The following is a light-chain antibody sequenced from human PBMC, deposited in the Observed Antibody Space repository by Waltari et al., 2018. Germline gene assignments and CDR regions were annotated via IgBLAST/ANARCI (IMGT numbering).Light chain of an antibody. CDR3: GSFTTSYTWV. CDR1: SSDVGAYNL. V-gene: IGLV2-14*03. J-gene: IGLJ3*02. CDR2: DVT. Sequence: QSALTQPASVSGSLGQSITIPCTGGSSDVGAYNLVSWYQQHPGKAPKVMIYDVTERPSGISNRFSGSKSGYTASLTISGLQAEDEADYYCGSFTTSYTWVFGGGTTLTVL.